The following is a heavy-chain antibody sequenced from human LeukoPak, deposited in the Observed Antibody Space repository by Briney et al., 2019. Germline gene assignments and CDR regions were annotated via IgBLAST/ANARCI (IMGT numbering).Heavy chain of an antibody. CDR2: IYYSGNT. CDR1: GGSISTSSYY. Sequence: SETLSLTCTVSGGSISTSSYYWGWIRQPPGKGLEWIGTIYYSGNTYYNPSLKSRVTISVDTSKNQFSLKLSSVTAADTAVYSCARTRWEESWPYFDYWGQGNLVTVSP. CDR3: ARTRWEESWPYFDY. D-gene: IGHD1-26*01. J-gene: IGHJ4*02. V-gene: IGHV4-39*01.